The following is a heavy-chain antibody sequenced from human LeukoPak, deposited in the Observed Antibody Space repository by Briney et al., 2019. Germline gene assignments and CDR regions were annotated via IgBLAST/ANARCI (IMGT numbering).Heavy chain of an antibody. J-gene: IGHJ4*02. Sequence: AGGSLRLSCEASGFTFSTYWMSWVRQAPGKGLEWVANIKQDGSEKYYVDSVKGRFTISRDNAKNSLYLQMNSLRAEDTAMYYCARDSAGNDYSGQGTLVTVSS. V-gene: IGHV3-7*01. D-gene: IGHD6-13*01. CDR3: ARDSAGNDY. CDR1: GFTFSTYW. CDR2: IKQDGSEK.